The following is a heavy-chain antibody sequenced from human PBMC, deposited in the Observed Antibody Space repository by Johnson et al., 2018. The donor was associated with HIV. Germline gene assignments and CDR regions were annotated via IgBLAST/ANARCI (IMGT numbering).Heavy chain of an antibody. V-gene: IGHV3-30*18. CDR3: AKDLGANKDDEWATDYYDWSRAYPVPDPRAVVGAFDV. J-gene: IGHJ3*01. CDR2: VSSDGNNK. D-gene: IGHD3-16*01. CDR1: GFSFSNYA. Sequence: QEQLVESGGGLVQPGRSLRLSCAASGFSFSNYAMDWVRQAPGKGLEWVAFVSSDGNNKNYADSVKGRFTISRDNSKNTVYLQMNSLRPEDTAIYYCAKDLGANKDDEWATDYYDWSRAYPVPDPRAVVGAFDVWGQGTMVTVSS.